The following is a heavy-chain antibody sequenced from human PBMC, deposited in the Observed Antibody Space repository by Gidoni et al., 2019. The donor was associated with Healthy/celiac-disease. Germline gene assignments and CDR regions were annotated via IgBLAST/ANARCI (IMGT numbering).Heavy chain of an antibody. CDR3: ARGYYDSSGYYFDY. CDR2: IIPIFGTA. Sequence: QVQLVQSGAEVKKPGSSVKVSCKASGGTFSRYAISWVRQAPGQGLEWMGGIIPIFGTANYAQKFQGRVTITVDESTSTAYMELSSLRSEDTAVYYCARGYYDSSGYYFDYWGQGTLVTVSS. V-gene: IGHV1-69*01. D-gene: IGHD3-22*01. CDR1: GGTFSRYA. J-gene: IGHJ4*02.